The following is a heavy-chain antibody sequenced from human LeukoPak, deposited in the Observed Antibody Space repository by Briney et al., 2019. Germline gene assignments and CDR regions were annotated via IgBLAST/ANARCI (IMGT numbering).Heavy chain of an antibody. D-gene: IGHD3-10*01. V-gene: IGHV3-7*03. CDR1: GFTFSSYW. J-gene: IGHJ6*03. CDR3: AKVHSGSGRRNYYYYMDV. Sequence: GGSLRLSCAASGFTFSSYWMSWVRQAPGKGLEWVANIKQDGSEKYYVDSVKGRFTISRDNAKKSLYLQMNSLRAEDTAVYYCAKVHSGSGRRNYYYYMDVWGKGTTVTISS. CDR2: IKQDGSEK.